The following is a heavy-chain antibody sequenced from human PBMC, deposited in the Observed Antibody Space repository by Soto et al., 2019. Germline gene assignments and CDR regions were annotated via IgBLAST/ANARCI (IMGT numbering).Heavy chain of an antibody. CDR2: IIPIFGTA. V-gene: IGHV1-69*13. CDR3: ARGQGSSGPYYYYYYGMDV. CDR1: GGTFSSYA. D-gene: IGHD6-19*01. Sequence: SVKVSCKASGGTFSSYAIIWVRQAPGQGLEWMGGIIPIFGTANYAQKFQGRVTITADESTSTAYMELSSLRSEDTAVYYCARGQGSSGPYYYYYYGMDVWGQGTTVTVSS. J-gene: IGHJ6*02.